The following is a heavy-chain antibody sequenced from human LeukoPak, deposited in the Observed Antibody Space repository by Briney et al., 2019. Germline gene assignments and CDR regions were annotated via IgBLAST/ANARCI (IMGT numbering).Heavy chain of an antibody. J-gene: IGHJ3*02. CDR2: ISSSSSYI. CDR3: ARGATVTTLEEDAFDI. CDR1: GFTFSSYA. D-gene: IGHD4-17*01. V-gene: IGHV3-21*01. Sequence: PGGSLRLSCAASGFTFSSYAMSWVRQAPGKGLEWVSSISSSSSYIYYADSVKGRFTISRDNAKNSLYLQMNSLRAEDTAVYYCARGATVTTLEEDAFDIWGQGTMVTVSS.